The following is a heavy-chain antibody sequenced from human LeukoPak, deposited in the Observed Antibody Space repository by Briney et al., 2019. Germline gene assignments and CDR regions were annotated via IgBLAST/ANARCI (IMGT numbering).Heavy chain of an antibody. V-gene: IGHV3-7*03. D-gene: IGHD3/OR15-3a*01. CDR1: GFSFGKYW. CDR3: ARDQYDTWSRRGNFDS. CDR2: IKLDGSEK. Sequence: GGSLRLSCVAAGFSFGKYWMSWVRQAPGKGLEWVANIKLDGSEKNYVDSVKGRFTISRDNTKNSLYLQMNSLRAEDTAVFYCARDQYDTWSRRGNFDSWGQGTLVIVSS. J-gene: IGHJ4*02.